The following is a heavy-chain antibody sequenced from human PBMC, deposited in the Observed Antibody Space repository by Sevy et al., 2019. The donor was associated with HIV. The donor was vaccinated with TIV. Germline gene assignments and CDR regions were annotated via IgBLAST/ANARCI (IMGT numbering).Heavy chain of an antibody. J-gene: IGHJ5*02. CDR1: GFTFSSYA. CDR3: ANVYDSSGYYRPDWFDP. Sequence: GGSLRLSCAASGFTFSSYAMSWVRQAPGKGLEWVSAISGSGGSTYYADSVKGWFTISRDNSKNTLYLQMNSLRAEDTAVYYCANVYDSSGYYRPDWFDPWGQGTLVTVSS. D-gene: IGHD3-22*01. CDR2: ISGSGGST. V-gene: IGHV3-23*01.